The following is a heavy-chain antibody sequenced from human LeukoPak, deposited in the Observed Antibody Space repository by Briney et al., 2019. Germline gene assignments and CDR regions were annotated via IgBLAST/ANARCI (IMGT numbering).Heavy chain of an antibody. CDR1: GGSISSGNYY. CDR2: IYYSGST. V-gene: IGHV4-61*01. CDR3: GRHLYGSGSSRGFDY. D-gene: IGHD3-10*01. Sequence: PSQTLSLTCTVSGGSISSGNYYWSWIRQPPGKGLEWIGYIYYSGSTNYNPSLKSRVTISVVTSKNQFSLKLSSVTAADTAVYYCGRHLYGSGSSRGFDYWGQGTLVTVSS. J-gene: IGHJ4*02.